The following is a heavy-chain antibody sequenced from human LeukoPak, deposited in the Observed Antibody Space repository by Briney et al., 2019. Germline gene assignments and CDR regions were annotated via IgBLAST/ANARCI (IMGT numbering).Heavy chain of an antibody. V-gene: IGHV3-13*01. J-gene: IGHJ6*02. CDR1: GFTFSSYD. CDR2: IGTAGDT. CDR3: ARHVDYYGMDV. D-gene: IGHD5-12*01. Sequence: ARGSLRLSCAASGFTFSSYDMHWVRQSTGKGLEWVSAIGTAGDTYYSDSVKGRFTISRENARYSLYLQMNSLRAGDTAVYYCARHVDYYGMDVWGQGTTVTVSS.